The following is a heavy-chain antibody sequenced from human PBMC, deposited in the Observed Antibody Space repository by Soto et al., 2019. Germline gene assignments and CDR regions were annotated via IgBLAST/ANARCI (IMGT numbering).Heavy chain of an antibody. CDR2: DTYNIGDP. D-gene: IGHD3-3*01. V-gene: IGHV1-2*04. Sequence: TVSYTAYAYTITSYYMHCVRHAPGQGLAWMGSDTYNIGDPNYAQKFQGWVTMTRDTSISTAYMELRRMRSDDTAVYYWARASTELGWSGYYRLSWLDPWGQGTRATVSS. CDR1: AYTITSYY. J-gene: IGHJ5*02. CDR3: ARASTELGWSGYYRLSWLDP.